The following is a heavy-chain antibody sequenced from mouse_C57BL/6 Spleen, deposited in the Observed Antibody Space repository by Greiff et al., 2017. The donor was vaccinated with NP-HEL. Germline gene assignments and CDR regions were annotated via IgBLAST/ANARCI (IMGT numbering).Heavy chain of an antibody. V-gene: IGHV1-52*01. CDR2: IDPSDSET. Sequence: QVQLQQPGAELVRPGSSVKLSCKASGYTFTSYWMHWVKQRPIQGLEWIGNIDPSDSETHYNQKFKDKATLTVDKSSSTAYMQLSSLTSEDSAVYYCARYYGSSSQRYFDYWGQGTTLTVSS. J-gene: IGHJ2*01. D-gene: IGHD1-1*01. CDR3: ARYYGSSSQRYFDY. CDR1: GYTFTSYW.